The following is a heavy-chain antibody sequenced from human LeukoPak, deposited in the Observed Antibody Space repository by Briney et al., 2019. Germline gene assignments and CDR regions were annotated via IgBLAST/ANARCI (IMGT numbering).Heavy chain of an antibody. Sequence: GGSLRLSCAASGFTFSSYGMHWVRQAPGKGLEWVAFIRYDGSNKYYADSVKGRFTISRDNSKNTLYLQMNSLRAEDTAVYYCAKDRVRYFDWLYYWGQGTLVTVSS. CDR1: GFTFSSYG. D-gene: IGHD3-9*01. V-gene: IGHV3-30*02. J-gene: IGHJ4*02. CDR3: AKDRVRYFDWLYY. CDR2: IRYDGSNK.